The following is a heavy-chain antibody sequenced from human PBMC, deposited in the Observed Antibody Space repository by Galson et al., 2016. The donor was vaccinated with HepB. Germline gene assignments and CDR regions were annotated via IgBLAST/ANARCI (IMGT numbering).Heavy chain of an antibody. V-gene: IGHV3-30*07. CDR3: ARDLSYGSNWFDP. CDR2: ISSDGSNK. J-gene: IGHJ5*02. CDR1: GFTFSRYD. Sequence: SLRLSCAASGFTFSRYDMHWVRQAPGKGLEWVAVISSDGSNKYYADSVKGRFTISRDDSKNTVYLQMSSLRAEDTAIYFCARDLSYGSNWFDPRGQGTLVTVSA. D-gene: IGHD3-16*02.